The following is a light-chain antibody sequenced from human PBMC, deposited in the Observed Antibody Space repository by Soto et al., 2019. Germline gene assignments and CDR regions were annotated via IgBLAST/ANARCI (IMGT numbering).Light chain of an antibody. Sequence: EIVLTQSPATLSLSPGERATLSCRASQSFDNYLAWYQQKPGQAPRLLIYDASSRATGIPARFSGSGSGTDFTLTISILEPEDFAVYYCQQRSNWLWTFGQGTKVEIK. J-gene: IGKJ1*01. V-gene: IGKV3-11*01. CDR2: DAS. CDR3: QQRSNWLWT. CDR1: QSFDNY.